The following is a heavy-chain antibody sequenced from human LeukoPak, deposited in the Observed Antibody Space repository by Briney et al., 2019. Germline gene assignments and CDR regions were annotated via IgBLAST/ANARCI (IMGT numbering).Heavy chain of an antibody. D-gene: IGHD2-15*01. J-gene: IGHJ4*02. CDR1: GFTFSSYS. CDR3: AKEFCSGGSCNLDY. CDR2: ISTSSSYI. Sequence: GGSLRLSCAASGFTFSSYSINWVRQSPGKGLEWVSSISTSSSYIYYADSVKGRFTISRDNAKNSLYLQMNSLRAEDTAVYYCAKEFCSGGSCNLDYWGQGTLVTVSS. V-gene: IGHV3-21*04.